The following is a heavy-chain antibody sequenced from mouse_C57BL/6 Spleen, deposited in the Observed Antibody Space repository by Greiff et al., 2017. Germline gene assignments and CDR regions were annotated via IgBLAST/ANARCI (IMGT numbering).Heavy chain of an antibody. CDR2: INPGTGGT. J-gene: IGHJ2*01. CDR1: GYSFTGYY. Sequence: VQLKESGPELVKPGASVKISCKASGYSFTGYYMNWVKQSPEKSLEWIGEINPGTGGTTYNQKFKAKATLTVDKSSSTAYMQLKSLTSEDSAVYYCARRGTTVVDYFDYWGQGTTLTVSS. V-gene: IGHV1-42*01. D-gene: IGHD1-1*01. CDR3: ARRGTTVVDYFDY.